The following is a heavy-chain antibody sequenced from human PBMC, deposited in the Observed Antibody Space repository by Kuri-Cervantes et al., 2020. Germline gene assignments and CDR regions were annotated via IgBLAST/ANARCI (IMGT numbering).Heavy chain of an antibody. V-gene: IGHV1-2*02. CDR3: ARDSIYGDYVAPDAFDI. Sequence: ASVKVSCKASGYTFTGYYMHWVRQAPGQGLEWMGWINPNSGGTNYAQKFQGRVTMTRDTSISTAYMELSRLRYDDTAVYYCARDSIYGDYVAPDAFDIWGQGTMVTVSS. CDR2: INPNSGGT. D-gene: IGHD4-17*01. CDR1: GYTFTGYY. J-gene: IGHJ3*02.